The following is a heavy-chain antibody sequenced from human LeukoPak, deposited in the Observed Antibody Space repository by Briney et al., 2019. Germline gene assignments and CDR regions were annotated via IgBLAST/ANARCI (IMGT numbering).Heavy chain of an antibody. CDR2: ISGTGDNT. D-gene: IGHD3-16*01. Sequence: PGGSLRLSCAASGLTFNTYAMSWVPQTPEKGLEWVSAISGTGDNTYYADAVKGRFTISRDNSKNTLYLHMNSLRAEDTAVYYCAKHRFGKSDVDWFDPWGQGILVTVSS. V-gene: IGHV3-23*01. J-gene: IGHJ5*02. CDR1: GLTFNTYA. CDR3: AKHRFGKSDVDWFDP.